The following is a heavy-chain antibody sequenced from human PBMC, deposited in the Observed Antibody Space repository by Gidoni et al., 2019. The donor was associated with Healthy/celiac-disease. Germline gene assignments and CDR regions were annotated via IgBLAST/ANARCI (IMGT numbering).Heavy chain of an antibody. V-gene: IGHV3-23*01. Sequence: EVQLLESGGGLVQPGGSLRLSCPASGFPFSSYAMSWVRQAPGKGLEWVSASSGSGGSTYYEDSVKGRFTISRDNSKNTLYLQMNSLRAEDTAVYYCAKALYCSGGSCLFDYWGQGTLVTVSS. CDR1: GFPFSSYA. CDR2: SSGSGGST. D-gene: IGHD2-15*01. J-gene: IGHJ4*02. CDR3: AKALYCSGGSCLFDY.